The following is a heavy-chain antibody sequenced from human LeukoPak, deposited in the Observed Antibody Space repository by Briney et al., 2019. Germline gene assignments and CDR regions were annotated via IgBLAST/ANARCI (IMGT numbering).Heavy chain of an antibody. CDR3: ARTIPYYYGMDV. V-gene: IGHV3-74*01. CDR1: GFTFSSPW. J-gene: IGHJ6*02. Sequence: GGSLRLSCAASGFTFSSPWMHWVRQAPGKGLVWVSRVDSAGSSTSYVDSVQGRFTISRDNARNTLYLQMNSLRAEDTAVYYCARTIPYYYGMDVWGQGTTVTASS. CDR2: VDSAGSST. D-gene: IGHD3-9*01.